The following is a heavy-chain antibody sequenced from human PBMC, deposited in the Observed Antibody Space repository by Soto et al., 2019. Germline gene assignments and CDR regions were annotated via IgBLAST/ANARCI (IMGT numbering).Heavy chain of an antibody. V-gene: IGHV1-69*08. Sequence: QVQLVQSGAEVKKPGSSVKVSCKASGGTFSSYTISWVRQAPGQGLEWMGRIIPILGIANYAQKFQGRVTITADKSTSTAYMELSSLRSEDTAVYYFARDRGDGGNSYWGQGTLVTVSS. D-gene: IGHD2-21*02. J-gene: IGHJ4*02. CDR3: ARDRGDGGNSY. CDR2: IIPILGIA. CDR1: GGTFSSYT.